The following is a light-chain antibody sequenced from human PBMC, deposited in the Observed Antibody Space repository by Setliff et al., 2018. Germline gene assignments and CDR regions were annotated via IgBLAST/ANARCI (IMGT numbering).Light chain of an antibody. CDR2: EVS. J-gene: IGLJ1*01. CDR1: SSDVGGYNY. Sequence: QSVLAQPRSVSGSPGQSVTISCTGTSSDVGGYNYVSWYQQHPGKAPKLMIYEVSKRPSGVPDRFSGSKSGNTASLIISGLQAEDEADYYCCSYAGSYTFYAFGTGTKVTVL. CDR3: CSYAGSYTFYA. V-gene: IGLV2-11*01.